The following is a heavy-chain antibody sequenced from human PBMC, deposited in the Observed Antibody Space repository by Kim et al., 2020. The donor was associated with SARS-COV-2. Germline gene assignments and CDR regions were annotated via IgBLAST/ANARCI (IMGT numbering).Heavy chain of an antibody. Sequence: GGSLRLSCAASGFTFSSYGMHWVRQAPGKGLEWVAVIWYDGSNKYYADSVKGRFTISRDNSKNTLYLQMNSLRAEDTAVYYCAKEGKLDYGMDVWGQGTTVTVSS. CDR2: IWYDGSNK. CDR3: AKEGKLDYGMDV. CDR1: GFTFSSYG. V-gene: IGHV3-33*06. J-gene: IGHJ6*02.